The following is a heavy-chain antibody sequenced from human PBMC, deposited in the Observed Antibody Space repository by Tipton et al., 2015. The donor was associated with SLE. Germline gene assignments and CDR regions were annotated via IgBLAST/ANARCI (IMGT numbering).Heavy chain of an antibody. Sequence: LRLSCAVYGGSFSGYYWSWIRQPPGKGLEWIGEINHSGSTYYNPSLKSRVTISVDTSKNQFSLKLSSVTAADTAVYYCARSHKESRGYFDYWGQGTLVTVSS. V-gene: IGHV4-34*01. J-gene: IGHJ4*02. D-gene: IGHD2-2*01. CDR3: ARSHKESRGYFDY. CDR1: GGSFSGYY. CDR2: INHSGST.